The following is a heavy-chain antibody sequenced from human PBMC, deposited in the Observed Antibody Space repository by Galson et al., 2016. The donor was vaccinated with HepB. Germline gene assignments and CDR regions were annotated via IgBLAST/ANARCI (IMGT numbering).Heavy chain of an antibody. CDR1: GFTLRKYL. V-gene: IGHV3-7*01. D-gene: IGHD3-16*01. CDR2: INEDGSEK. J-gene: IGHJ4*02. CDR3: AGGVRFGEFDC. Sequence: SLRLSCAASGFTLRKYLMSWVRQTPGKGLEWVASINEDGSEKYSVDSVKGRFAISRDNAKYSLFLQMNSLRADDSAVYYCAGGVRFGEFDCWGQGTLVTVSS.